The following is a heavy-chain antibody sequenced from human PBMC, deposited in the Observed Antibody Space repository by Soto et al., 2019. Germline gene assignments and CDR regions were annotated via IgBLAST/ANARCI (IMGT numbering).Heavy chain of an antibody. CDR1: GFTFSSYG. V-gene: IGHV3-33*01. J-gene: IGHJ6*02. Sequence: QVQLVESGGGVVQPGRSLRLSCAASGFTFSSYGMHWVRQAPGKGLEWVAVIWYDGSNKYYADSVKGRFTISRANCKNTLDLQMNSLRAEDTAVYDCSRDLCYGDYYCGMDVWGQGTTVTVSS. CDR3: SRDLCYGDYYCGMDV. D-gene: IGHD4-17*01. CDR2: IWYDGSNK.